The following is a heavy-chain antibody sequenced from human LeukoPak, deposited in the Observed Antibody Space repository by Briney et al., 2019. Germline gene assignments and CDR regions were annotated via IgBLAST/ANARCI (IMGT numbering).Heavy chain of an antibody. CDR3: ARIREESSWYGHLWFDP. D-gene: IGHD6-13*01. V-gene: IGHV4-59*01. J-gene: IGHJ5*02. Sequence: SETLSLTCTVSGGSISSYYWSWIRQPPGKGLEWIGYTYYSGSTNYNPSLKSRVTISVDTSKNQFSLKLSSVTAADTAVYYCARIREESSWYGHLWFDPWGQGTLVTVSS. CDR2: TYYSGST. CDR1: GGSISSYY.